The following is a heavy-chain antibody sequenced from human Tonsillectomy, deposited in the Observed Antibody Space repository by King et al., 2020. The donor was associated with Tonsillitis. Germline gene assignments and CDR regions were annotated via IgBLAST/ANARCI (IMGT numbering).Heavy chain of an antibody. Sequence: VQLQESGPGLVKPSETLSLTCTVYGGSISSYYWAWIRQSPEKGLEWIGYIYYTGSTNYNSSLKSRVTISLDTSKNQFSLKLNSVTAADTAVYFCARGDFVRPWDDYSPLFWGQGTLVTVSS. CDR1: GGSISSYY. CDR3: ARGDFVRPWDDYSPLF. CDR2: IYYTGST. D-gene: IGHD2-15*01. J-gene: IGHJ4*02. V-gene: IGHV4-59*01.